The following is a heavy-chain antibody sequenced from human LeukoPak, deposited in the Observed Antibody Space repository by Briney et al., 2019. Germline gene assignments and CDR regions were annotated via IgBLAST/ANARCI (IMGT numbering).Heavy chain of an antibody. V-gene: IGHV3-74*01. J-gene: IGHJ6*03. CDR1: GFTFSSYW. Sequence: GGSLRLSCAASGFTFSSYWMHWVRQAPGKGLVWVSRINSDGSSTSYADSVKGRFTISRDNAKNTLYLQMNSLRAEDTAVYYCARGYSSSWYYYYYMDVWGKGTTVTISS. CDR2: INSDGSST. D-gene: IGHD6-13*01. CDR3: ARGYSSSWYYYYYMDV.